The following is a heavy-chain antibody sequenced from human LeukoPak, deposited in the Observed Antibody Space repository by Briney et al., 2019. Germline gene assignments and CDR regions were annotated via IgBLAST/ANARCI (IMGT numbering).Heavy chain of an antibody. CDR2: VYPDGNT. Sequence: GGSLRLSCVASGLTVSSNYMSWVRQVPGRGLEWVSVVYPDGNTYYADSAKGRFAISTDISKNTLFLQMDSLRAEDTAVYYCARLLTTAIRWAWYFDLWGRGTLVTGSS. V-gene: IGHV3-66*04. J-gene: IGHJ2*01. CDR1: GLTVSSNY. D-gene: IGHD4-17*01. CDR3: ARLLTTAIRWAWYFDL.